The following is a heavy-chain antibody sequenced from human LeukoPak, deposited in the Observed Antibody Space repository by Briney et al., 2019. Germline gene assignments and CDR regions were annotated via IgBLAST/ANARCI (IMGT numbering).Heavy chain of an antibody. V-gene: IGHV3-74*01. Sequence: PGGSLRLSCAASGFTFSSYWMHWVRQAPGKGLVWASHINTDGRITSYADSVKGRFTISRDNAKNTLYLQMNSLRAEDTAVYYCASGWGPQRYWGQGTLVTVSS. CDR1: GFTFSSYW. J-gene: IGHJ4*02. CDR2: INTDGRIT. D-gene: IGHD3-16*01. CDR3: ASGWGPQRY.